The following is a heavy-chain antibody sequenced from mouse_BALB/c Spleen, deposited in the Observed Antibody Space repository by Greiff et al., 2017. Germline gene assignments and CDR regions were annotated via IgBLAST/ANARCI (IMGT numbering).Heavy chain of an antibody. CDR3: ARMDYYGYVYYAMDY. CDR1: GYTFTSYT. V-gene: IGHV1-4*01. J-gene: IGHJ4*01. D-gene: IGHD1-2*01. Sequence: QVQLQQSGAELARPGASVKMSCKASGYTFTSYTMHWVKQRPGQGLEWIGYINPSSGYTNYNQKFKDKATLTADKSSSTAYMQLSSLTSEDSAVYYCARMDYYGYVYYAMDYWGQGTSVTVSS. CDR2: INPSSGYT.